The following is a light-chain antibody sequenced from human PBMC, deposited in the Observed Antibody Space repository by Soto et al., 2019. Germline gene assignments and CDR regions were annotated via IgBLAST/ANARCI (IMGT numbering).Light chain of an antibody. CDR3: TSYVGNDNWV. V-gene: IGLV2-8*01. CDR2: EVT. Sequence: QSALTQPPSASGSPGQSVTISCTGTSSDVGGYKYVSWYQQYPGKAPKLMIYEVTKRSSGVPDRFSGSKSGNTASLTVSGLQAEDEADYYCTSYVGNDNWVFGGGTKLTVL. CDR1: SSDVGGYKY. J-gene: IGLJ3*02.